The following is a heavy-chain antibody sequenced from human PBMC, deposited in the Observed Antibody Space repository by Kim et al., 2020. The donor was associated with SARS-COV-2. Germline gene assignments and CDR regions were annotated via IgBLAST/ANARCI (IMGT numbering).Heavy chain of an antibody. CDR1: GFTFSSYW. Sequence: GGSLRLSCAASGFTFSSYWMSWVRQAPGRGLEWVANMKQDGSEKYYVDSVKGRFTISRDNAKYSLYLQMNSLRAEDTAVYYCARDGVLSNNWYPYFDYWGQGTPVTVSS. V-gene: IGHV3-7*05. CDR3: ARDGVLSNNWYPYFDY. CDR2: MKQDGSEK. D-gene: IGHD6-13*01. J-gene: IGHJ4*02.